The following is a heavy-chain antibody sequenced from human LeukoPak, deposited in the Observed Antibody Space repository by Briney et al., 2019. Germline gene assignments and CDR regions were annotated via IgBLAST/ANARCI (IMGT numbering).Heavy chain of an antibody. CDR2: ISSRSTTI. J-gene: IGHJ4*02. Sequence: PGGSLRLSCAVSGFTFSTYSMNWVRQAPGQGLEWISYISSRSTTIYYADSVKGQFTITRDNSKNTLYLQLNSLRDEDTAVYYCAKDQGIAVTGVSDYWGQGTLVTVS. CDR1: GFTFSTYS. CDR3: AKDQGIAVTGVSDY. D-gene: IGHD6-19*01. V-gene: IGHV3-48*02.